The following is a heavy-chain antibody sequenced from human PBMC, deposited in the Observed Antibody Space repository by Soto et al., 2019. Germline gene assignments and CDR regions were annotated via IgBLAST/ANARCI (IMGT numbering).Heavy chain of an antibody. V-gene: IGHV3-21*01. CDR2: ISSRSSYI. J-gene: IGHJ4*02. D-gene: IGHD6-13*01. CDR3: ARVQSPIAAAGTIEY. CDR1: GFTFSIYS. Sequence: GGSLRLSCAASGFTFSIYSMNWVRQAPGKGLEWVSSISSRSSYIYYADSVKGRFTISRDNAKNSLYLQMNSLRAEDTAMYYCARVQSPIAAAGTIEYWGQGTLVTVSS.